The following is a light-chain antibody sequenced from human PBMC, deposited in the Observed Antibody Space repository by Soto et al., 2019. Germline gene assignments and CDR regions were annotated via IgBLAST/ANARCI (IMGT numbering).Light chain of an antibody. CDR1: QPVNSVY. CDR3: QVYGSSPKT. Sequence: IVLTQSPGTLSLSPGEGATLSCRASQPVNSVYLAWYQQKPGQAPRLLMYGVSTRDTGIPDRFSGSGAGTDFTLTISRLEPGDFAVYYCQVYGSSPKTFGQGTKVEFK. CDR2: GVS. V-gene: IGKV3-20*01. J-gene: IGKJ1*01.